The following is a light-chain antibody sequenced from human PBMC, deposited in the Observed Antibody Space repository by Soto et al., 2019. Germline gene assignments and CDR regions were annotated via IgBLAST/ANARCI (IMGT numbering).Light chain of an antibody. Sequence: DIRMTQSPSALSAAVGDRVTITFRVSQSISRNLNWYQQKPGKAPNLLIYTASTLQSGVPSRFSGSGSGKDFTLTISSLLPEEIATYYCQQSRITRPYTFGQGT. CDR1: QSISRN. CDR3: QQSRITRPYT. V-gene: IGKV1-39*01. CDR2: TAS. J-gene: IGKJ2*01.